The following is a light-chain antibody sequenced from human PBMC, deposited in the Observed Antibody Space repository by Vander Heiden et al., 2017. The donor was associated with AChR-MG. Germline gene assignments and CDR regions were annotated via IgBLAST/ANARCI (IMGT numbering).Light chain of an antibody. V-gene: IGLV1-51*01. CDR2: DNN. CDR1: SSNIGDNY. Sequence: PGQKVTITCSGSSSNIGDNYVSWYQQLPGTAPKLLIYDNNQRPSGIPDRFSGSTSGTSATLGITGLQAGDEADYYCGTWDSSLSVGVFGGGTKLTVL. J-gene: IGLJ3*02. CDR3: GTWDSSLSVGV.